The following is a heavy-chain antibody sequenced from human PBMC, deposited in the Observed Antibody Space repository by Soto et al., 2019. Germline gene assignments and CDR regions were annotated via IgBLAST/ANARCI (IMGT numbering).Heavy chain of an antibody. CDR3: ARRLHSITMVRGVSYGMDV. CDR2: INHSGST. V-gene: IGHV4-34*01. J-gene: IGHJ6*02. CDR1: GGSFSGYY. D-gene: IGHD3-10*01. Sequence: KASETLSLTCAVYGGSFSGYYWSWIRQPPGKGLEWIGEINHSGSTNYNPSLKSRVTISVDTSKNQFSLKLSSVTAADTAVYYCARRLHSITMVRGVSYGMDVWGQGTTVTVSS.